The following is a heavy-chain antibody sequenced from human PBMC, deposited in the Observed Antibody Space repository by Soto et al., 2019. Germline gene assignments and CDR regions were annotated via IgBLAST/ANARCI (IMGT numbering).Heavy chain of an antibody. CDR1: GFTFSNAW. D-gene: IGHD3-22*01. V-gene: IGHV3-15*01. J-gene: IGHJ6*02. Sequence: GGSLRLSCAASGFTFSNAWMSWVRQAPGKGLEWVGRIKSKTDGGTTDYAAPVKGRFTISRDDSKKTLYLQMNSLKTEDTAVYYCTTHLDYYDSSVGGMDVWGQGTTVTVSS. CDR3: TTHLDYYDSSVGGMDV. CDR2: IKSKTDGGTT.